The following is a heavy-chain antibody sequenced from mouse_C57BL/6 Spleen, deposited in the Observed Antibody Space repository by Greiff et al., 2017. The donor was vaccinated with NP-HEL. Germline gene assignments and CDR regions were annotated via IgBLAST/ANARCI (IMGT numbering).Heavy chain of an antibody. V-gene: IGHV14-2*01. CDR1: GFNIKDYY. D-gene: IGHD1-1*01. CDR2: IDPEDGET. J-gene: IGHJ2*01. Sequence: VQLQESGAELVKPGASVKLSCTASGFNIKDYYMHWVKQRTEQGLEWIGRIDPEDGETKYAPKFQGKATLTVDTSSNTAYLQLSSLTSEDAAVYYGAKLGIDYGSRYYFDDWGQGTTLTVSS. CDR3: AKLGIDYGSRYYFDD.